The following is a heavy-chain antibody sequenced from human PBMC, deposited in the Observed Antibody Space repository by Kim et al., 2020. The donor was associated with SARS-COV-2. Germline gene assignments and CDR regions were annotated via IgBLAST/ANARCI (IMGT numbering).Heavy chain of an antibody. V-gene: IGHV4-34*01. D-gene: IGHD3-22*01. CDR3: ARDLNYYDSSGHRGFDY. Sequence: LKSRVTISVDTSKNQFSLTLSSVTAADKAVYYCARDLNYYDSSGHRGFDYWGQGTLVTVSS. J-gene: IGHJ4*02.